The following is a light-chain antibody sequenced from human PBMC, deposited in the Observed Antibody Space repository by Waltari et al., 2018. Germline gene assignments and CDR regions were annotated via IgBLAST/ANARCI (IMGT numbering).Light chain of an antibody. V-gene: IGKV2-30*02. J-gene: IGKJ1*01. Sequence: DVVMTQSPLSLPVTLGQPASSSCRSSQSLVHSDGNTYLNWFQQRPGQSPRRLIYKVSNRDSGVPDRFSGSGSGTDFTLKISRVEAEDVGVYYCMQGTQWTFGQGTKVEIK. CDR3: MQGTQWT. CDR2: KVS. CDR1: QSLVHSDGNTY.